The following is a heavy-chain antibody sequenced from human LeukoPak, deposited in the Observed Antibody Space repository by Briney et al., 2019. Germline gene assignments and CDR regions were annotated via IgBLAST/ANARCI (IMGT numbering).Heavy chain of an antibody. V-gene: IGHV3-66*01. CDR3: ARVFNSSGYYYGGGTYYYYYMDV. CDR1: GFTVSRNY. D-gene: IGHD3-22*01. J-gene: IGHJ6*03. Sequence: GGSLRLSCAASGFTVSRNYMSWVRQAPGKGLEWVSVIYSGGNTYYGDSVKGRFTISRDNSENTLYLQMNSLRAEDTAVYYCARVFNSSGYYYGGGTYYYYYMDVWGKGTTVTISS. CDR2: IYSGGNT.